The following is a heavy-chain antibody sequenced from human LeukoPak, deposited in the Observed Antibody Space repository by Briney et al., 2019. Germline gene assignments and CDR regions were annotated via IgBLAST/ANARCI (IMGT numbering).Heavy chain of an antibody. D-gene: IGHD3-10*01. Sequence: ASVKVSCKASGYTFTGYYMHWVRQAPGQGLEWMGWINPNSGGTNYAQKLQGRVTMTTDTSTSTAYMELRSLRSDDTAVYYCARDRPLNYYGSGSYYRVGLSYFGYWGQGTLVTVSS. CDR2: INPNSGGT. CDR1: GYTFTGYY. J-gene: IGHJ4*02. CDR3: ARDRPLNYYGSGSYYRVGLSYFGY. V-gene: IGHV1-2*02.